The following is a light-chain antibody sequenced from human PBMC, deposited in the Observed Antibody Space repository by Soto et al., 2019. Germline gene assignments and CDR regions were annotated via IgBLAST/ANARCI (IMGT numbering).Light chain of an antibody. CDR1: QSVSSN. CDR3: HQYDNSPWT. CDR2: GAF. V-gene: IGKV3-15*01. Sequence: EIVMTQSPVTLSVSPGERVTLSCRASQSVSSNLAWYQQKPGQAPSLLIYGAFTRATGIPARFSGSGSGTDFTLTITRLEPEDFAVYYCHQYDNSPWTFGQGTKVDIK. J-gene: IGKJ1*01.